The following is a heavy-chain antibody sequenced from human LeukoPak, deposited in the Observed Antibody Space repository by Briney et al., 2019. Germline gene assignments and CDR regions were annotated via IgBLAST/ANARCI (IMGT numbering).Heavy chain of an antibody. CDR2: INPNSGGT. Sequence: ASVKVSCKASGYTFTGYYMHWVRQAPGQGLEWMRWINPNSGGTNYAQKFQGRVTMTRDTSISTAYMELSRLRSDDTAVYYCASRACSGGSCYPLNYWGQGTLVTVSS. CDR1: GYTFTGYY. J-gene: IGHJ4*02. V-gene: IGHV1-2*02. D-gene: IGHD2-15*01. CDR3: ASRACSGGSCYPLNY.